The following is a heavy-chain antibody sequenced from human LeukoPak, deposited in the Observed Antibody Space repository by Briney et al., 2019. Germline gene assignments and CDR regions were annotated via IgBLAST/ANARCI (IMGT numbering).Heavy chain of an antibody. Sequence: ASVKVSCKASGYTFTGYYMHWVRQAPGQGLEWMGWINPNSGGTNYAQKFQGRVTMTRDTSISTAYMELSRLRSDDTAVYYCARAFYQQLPYYCYYMDVWGKGTTVTVSS. J-gene: IGHJ6*03. CDR3: ARAFYQQLPYYCYYMDV. D-gene: IGHD2-2*01. V-gene: IGHV1-2*02. CDR2: INPNSGGT. CDR1: GYTFTGYY.